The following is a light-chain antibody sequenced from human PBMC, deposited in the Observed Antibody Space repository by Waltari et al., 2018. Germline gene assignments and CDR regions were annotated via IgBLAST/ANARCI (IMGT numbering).Light chain of an antibody. CDR3: QQYDNLPVT. CDR2: DAS. J-gene: IGKJ4*01. Sequence: DIQMTQSPSSLSASVGDRVTITCQASQDISNYLNWYQQKPGKAPKLLIYDASNLETGVPSRVSGSGSGTDVTFTIRSLEPEDIGTYYCQQYDNLPVTFGGGTKVEIK. V-gene: IGKV1-33*01. CDR1: QDISNY.